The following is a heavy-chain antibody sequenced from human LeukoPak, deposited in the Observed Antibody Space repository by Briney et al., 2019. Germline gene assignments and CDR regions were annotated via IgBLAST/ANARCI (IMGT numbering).Heavy chain of an antibody. V-gene: IGHV3-23*01. Sequence: PGGSLRLSCAASGFTFSSYAMSWVRQAPGKGLEWVSAISGSGGSTYYADSVKGRLTISRDNSKNTLYLQMNSLRAEDTAVYYCAKDVEKSVVPAAVLNWGQGTLVTVSS. CDR3: AKDVEKSVVPAAVLN. J-gene: IGHJ4*02. CDR2: ISGSGGST. CDR1: GFTFSSYA. D-gene: IGHD2-2*01.